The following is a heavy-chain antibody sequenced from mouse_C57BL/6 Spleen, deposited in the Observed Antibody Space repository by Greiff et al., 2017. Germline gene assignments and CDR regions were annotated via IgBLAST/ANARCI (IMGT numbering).Heavy chain of an antibody. CDR3: ARVARGLPY. Sequence: QVQLQQPGAELVKPGASVKLSCKASGYTFTSYWMQWVKQRPGQGLEWIGEIDPSDSYTNYNQKFKGKATLTVDTSSSTAYMQLSSLTSEDSAVYYCARVARGLPYWGQGTLVTVSA. D-gene: IGHD3-1*01. CDR1: GYTFTSYW. V-gene: IGHV1-50*01. J-gene: IGHJ3*01. CDR2: IDPSDSYT.